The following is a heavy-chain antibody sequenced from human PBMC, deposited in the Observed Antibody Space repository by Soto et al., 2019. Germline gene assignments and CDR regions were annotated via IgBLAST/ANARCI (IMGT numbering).Heavy chain of an antibody. CDR1: GFTFSSYA. V-gene: IGHV3-23*01. CDR3: AKEGGLRGYYYYYGMDV. Sequence: GGSLRLSCAASGFTFSSYAMSWVRQAPGKGLEWVSAISGSGGSTYYADSVKGRFTISRDNSKNTLYLQMNSLRAEDTAVYYCAKEGGLRGYYYYYGMDVWGQGTTVTVSS. D-gene: IGHD4-17*01. CDR2: ISGSGGST. J-gene: IGHJ6*02.